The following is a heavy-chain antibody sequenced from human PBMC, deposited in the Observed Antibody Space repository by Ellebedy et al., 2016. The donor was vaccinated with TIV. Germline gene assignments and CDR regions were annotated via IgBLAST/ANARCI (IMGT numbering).Heavy chain of an antibody. Sequence: AASVKVSCKASGYTFTGYYMHWVRQAPGQGLEWMGWINPNSGGTKYAQKFQGWVTMTRDTSITTAYMDLSRLTSDETAVYYCARRGFSGGPYWAFDIWGQGTMITVSS. CDR1: GYTFTGYY. V-gene: IGHV1-2*04. J-gene: IGHJ3*02. CDR2: INPNSGGT. D-gene: IGHD6-19*01. CDR3: ARRGFSGGPYWAFDI.